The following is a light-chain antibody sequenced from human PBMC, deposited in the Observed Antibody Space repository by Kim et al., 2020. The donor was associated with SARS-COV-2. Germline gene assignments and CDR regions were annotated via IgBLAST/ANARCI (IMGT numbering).Light chain of an antibody. V-gene: IGLV2-14*01. CDR1: SADIGNYNY. CDR2: GVT. CDR3: SSYTDTNTYV. Sequence: GQSITISCTGTSADIGNYNYVSWYQRHPGKAPELMIFGVTMRPPGVSDRFSGSKSGNTASLTISGLQTEDEADYYCSSYTDTNTYVFGTGTKVTVL. J-gene: IGLJ1*01.